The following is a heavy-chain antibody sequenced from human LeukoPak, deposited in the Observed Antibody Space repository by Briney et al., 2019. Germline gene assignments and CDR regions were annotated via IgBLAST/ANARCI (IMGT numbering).Heavy chain of an antibody. CDR3: ARGRKAYRKTPNWFDP. Sequence: GASVKVSCKASGHTFTSYDINWVRQATGQGLEWMGWMNPNSGNTGYAQKFQGRVTITRNTSISTAYMELSSLRSEDTAVYYCARGRKAYRKTPNWFDPWGQGTLVTVSS. V-gene: IGHV1-8*03. CDR2: MNPNSGNT. CDR1: GHTFTSYD. D-gene: IGHD3-16*01. J-gene: IGHJ5*02.